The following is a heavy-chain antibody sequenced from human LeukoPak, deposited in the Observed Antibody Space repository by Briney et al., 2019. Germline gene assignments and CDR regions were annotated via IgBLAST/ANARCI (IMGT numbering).Heavy chain of an antibody. Sequence: GGSLRLSCAASGFTFRDYYMTWIRKAPGKGLEWVSYISSSGSAIYYADSVKGRFTISRDNAKSSLYLQMYSLRADDTAVYYCARAFHDALDIWGQGTMVTVSS. CDR3: ARAFHDALDI. CDR2: ISSSGSAI. CDR1: GFTFRDYY. J-gene: IGHJ3*02. V-gene: IGHV3-11*01.